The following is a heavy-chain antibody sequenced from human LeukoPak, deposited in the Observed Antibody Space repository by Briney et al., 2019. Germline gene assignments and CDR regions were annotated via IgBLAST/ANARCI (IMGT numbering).Heavy chain of an antibody. D-gene: IGHD5-12*01. V-gene: IGHV4-61*08. Sequence: SETLSLTCTVSGDSISSGDYYWSWIRQPPGTGLEWIGYIYYSGSTNYNPSLKSRVTISVDTSKNQFSLKLSSVTAADTAVYYCARVMSGYDLYFDYWGQGTLVTVSS. J-gene: IGHJ4*02. CDR1: GDSISSGDYY. CDR2: IYYSGST. CDR3: ARVMSGYDLYFDY.